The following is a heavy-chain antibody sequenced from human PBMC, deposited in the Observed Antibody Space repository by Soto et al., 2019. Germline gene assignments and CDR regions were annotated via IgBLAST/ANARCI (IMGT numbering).Heavy chain of an antibody. J-gene: IGHJ5*02. CDR2: IYYSGST. CDR1: GGSISSGDYY. V-gene: IGHV4-30-4*01. D-gene: IGHD3-10*01. CDR3: ARGITMVRGVFGGWCDP. Sequence: QVQLQESGPGLVKPSQTLSLTCTVSGGSISSGDYYWSWIRQPPGKGLEWIGYIYYSGSTYYNPSLKSRVTISVDTSKNQFSLKLSSVTAADTAVYYCARGITMVRGVFGGWCDPWGQGTLVTVSS.